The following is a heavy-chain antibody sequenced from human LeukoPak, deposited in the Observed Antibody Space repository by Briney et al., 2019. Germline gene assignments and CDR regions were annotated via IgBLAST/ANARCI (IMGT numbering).Heavy chain of an antibody. D-gene: IGHD3-10*01. CDR1: GYTFTSYD. CDR3: ARSYANGADAFDI. Sequence: ASVKVSCKASGYTFTSYDINWVRQATGQGLEWMGWMNPNSGNTGYAQKFQGRVTMTRNTSISTAYMELSSLRSDDTAVYYCARSYANGADAFDIWGQGTMVTVSS. CDR2: MNPNSGNT. V-gene: IGHV1-8*01. J-gene: IGHJ3*02.